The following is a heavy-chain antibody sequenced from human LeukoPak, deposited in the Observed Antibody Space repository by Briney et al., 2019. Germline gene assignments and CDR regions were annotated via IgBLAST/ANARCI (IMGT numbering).Heavy chain of an antibody. J-gene: IGHJ4*01. V-gene: IGHV3-74*01. CDR1: GFTFSSYW. D-gene: IGHD3-10*01. CDR3: ARAVYYSNYLGY. Sequence: PGGSLRLSCAASGFTFSSYWMHWVRQAPGKGLVWVSRINSDGSSTNYADSVKGRFTISRDNAKNTLYLQMNSLIAEDTAMYYCARAVYYSNYLGYWGQGTLVTVSS. CDR2: INSDGSST.